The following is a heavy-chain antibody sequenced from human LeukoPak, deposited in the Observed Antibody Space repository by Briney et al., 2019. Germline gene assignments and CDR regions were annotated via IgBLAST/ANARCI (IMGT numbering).Heavy chain of an antibody. D-gene: IGHD3-9*01. CDR3: ARAYDILPDAFDI. Sequence: ASVKVSCKASGYTFTSYDINWVRQATGQGLEWMGWMNPNSGNTGYAQKFQGTVTMTRNTSISTAYMELSSLRSEDTAVYYCARAYDILPDAFDIWGQGTMVTVSS. V-gene: IGHV1-8*01. J-gene: IGHJ3*02. CDR2: MNPNSGNT. CDR1: GYTFTSYD.